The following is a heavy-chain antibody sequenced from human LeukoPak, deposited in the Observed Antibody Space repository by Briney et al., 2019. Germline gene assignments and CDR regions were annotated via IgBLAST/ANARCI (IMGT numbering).Heavy chain of an antibody. CDR3: AKLAGGIVAIGGFDY. CDR2: ISGSGGGT. CDR1: GFTFSGYV. D-gene: IGHD3-16*01. V-gene: IGHV3-23*01. J-gene: IGHJ4*02. Sequence: GGSLRLSCAASGFTFSGYVMIWVRQAPGKGLECVSVISGSGGGTDYADSVKGRFTISRDNSKNTLFLQMNSLRAEDTAIYYCAKLAGGIVAIGGFDYWGQGTLVTVSS.